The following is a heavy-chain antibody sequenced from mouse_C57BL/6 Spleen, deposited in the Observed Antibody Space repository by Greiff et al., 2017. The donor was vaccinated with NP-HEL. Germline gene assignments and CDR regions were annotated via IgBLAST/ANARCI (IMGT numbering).Heavy chain of an antibody. CDR2: ISSGGDYT. V-gene: IGHV5-9-1*02. CDR3: TRDRGVVAPDAMDY. CDR1: GFTFSSYA. J-gene: IGHJ4*01. Sequence: EVHLLQSGEGLVKPGGSLKLSCAASGFTFSSYAMSWVRQTPEKRLEWVAYISSGGDYTYYAENVKGRFTLSRDTAWNTPYLQMSSLKSEDTAMYYCTRDRGVVAPDAMDYWGQGTSVTVSS. D-gene: IGHD1-1*01.